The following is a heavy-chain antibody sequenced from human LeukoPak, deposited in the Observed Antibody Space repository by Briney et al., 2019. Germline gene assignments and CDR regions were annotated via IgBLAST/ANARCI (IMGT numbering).Heavy chain of an antibody. CDR2: IDPSGSPI. V-gene: IGHV3-48*02. D-gene: IGHD2-21*01. Sequence: GGSLRLSCEASGFTFSRAGMNWVRQAPGEGLEWISYIDPSGSPIFYADSMKGRFTISRDNAKNSLYLQMNSLRDEDTAVYYCARHSRRSLDAFDIWGQGTMVTVSS. CDR1: GFTFSRAG. J-gene: IGHJ3*02. CDR3: ARHSRRSLDAFDI.